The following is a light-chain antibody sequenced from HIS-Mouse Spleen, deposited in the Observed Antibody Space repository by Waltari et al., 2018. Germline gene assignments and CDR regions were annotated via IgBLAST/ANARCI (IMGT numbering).Light chain of an antibody. V-gene: IGKV4-1*01. Sequence: DIVMTQSPDSLAVSLGERGTINCKSSQSVLYSSNNKKYLAWSQQKPGQHPKLLIYWASTRESGVPDRFSGSGSGTDFTLTISSLQAEDVAVYYCQQYYSTPLYTFGQGTKLEIK. CDR3: QQYYSTPLYT. J-gene: IGKJ2*01. CDR2: WAS. CDR1: QSVLYSSNNKKY.